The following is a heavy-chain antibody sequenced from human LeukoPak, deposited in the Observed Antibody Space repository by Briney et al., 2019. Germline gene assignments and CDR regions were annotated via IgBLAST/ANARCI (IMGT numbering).Heavy chain of an antibody. V-gene: IGHV1-46*01. D-gene: IGHD4-17*01. J-gene: IGHJ4*02. CDR1: GYTFTSYY. CDR2: INPSGGST. CDR3: ARDPVITLRSPPFDY. Sequence: ASVKVSCKASGYTFTSYYMHWVRQAPGQGLEWMGIINPSGGSTSYAQKFQGRVTMTRDMSKSTVYMELSSLRSEDTAVYYCARDPVITLRSPPFDYWGQGTLVTVSS.